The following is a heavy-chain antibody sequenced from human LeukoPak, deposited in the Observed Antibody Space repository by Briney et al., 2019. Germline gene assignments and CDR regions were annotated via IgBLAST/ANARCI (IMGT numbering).Heavy chain of an antibody. V-gene: IGHV1-46*01. Sequence: ASVKVSCKASGYTFTSYYMHWVRQAPGQGLEWMGIINPSGGSTSYAQKFQGRVTMTRDTSTSTVYMELSSLRSEDTAVYYCARGGPFYDSSGYSLGGAFDIWGQGTMVTVSS. D-gene: IGHD3-22*01. J-gene: IGHJ3*02. CDR1: GYTFTSYY. CDR2: INPSGGST. CDR3: ARGGPFYDSSGYSLGGAFDI.